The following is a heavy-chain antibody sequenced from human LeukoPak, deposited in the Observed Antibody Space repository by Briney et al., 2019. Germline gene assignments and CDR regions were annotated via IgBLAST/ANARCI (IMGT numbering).Heavy chain of an antibody. CDR2: INPNSGGT. V-gene: IGHV1-2*02. J-gene: IGHJ4*02. D-gene: IGHD6-13*01. Sequence: ASVKVSCKASGYTFTGYYMHWVRQAPGQGLEWVGWINPNSGGTNYAQKFQGRVTMTRDTSISTAYMELSRLRSDDTAVYYCARDGTRYSSSLDYWGQGTLVTVSS. CDR3: ARDGTRYSSSLDY. CDR1: GYTFTGYY.